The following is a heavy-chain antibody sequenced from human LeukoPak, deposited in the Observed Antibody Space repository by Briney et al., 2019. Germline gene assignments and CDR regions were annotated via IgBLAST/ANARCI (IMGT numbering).Heavy chain of an antibody. D-gene: IGHD3-10*01. Sequence: SETLSLTCTVSGGSISSGSYYWSWIRQPAGKGLEWIGRIYTSGSTNYNPSLKSRVTISVDTSKNQFSLKLSSVTAADTAVYYCARVTYYYGSGSYRNWFDPWGQGTLATVSS. J-gene: IGHJ5*02. CDR2: IYTSGST. CDR1: GGSISSGSYY. CDR3: ARVTYYYGSGSYRNWFDP. V-gene: IGHV4-61*02.